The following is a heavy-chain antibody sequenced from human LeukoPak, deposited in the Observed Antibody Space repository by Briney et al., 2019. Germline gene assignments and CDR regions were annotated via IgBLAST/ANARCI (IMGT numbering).Heavy chain of an antibody. CDR2: IKRDGSDK. D-gene: IGHD5-24*01. CDR1: GFTFRNYW. Sequence: GGSLRLSCAASGFTFRNYWMSWVRQAPGKGLEWVANIKRDGSDKYYVDSVKGRFTISRDNSKNTLYLQMNSLRAEDTAVYYCARAPRRDGYNGVERGGLDYWGQGTLVTVSS. V-gene: IGHV3-7*03. CDR3: ARAPRRDGYNGVERGGLDY. J-gene: IGHJ4*02.